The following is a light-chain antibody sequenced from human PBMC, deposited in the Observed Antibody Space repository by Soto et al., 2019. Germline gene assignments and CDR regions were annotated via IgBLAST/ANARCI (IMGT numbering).Light chain of an antibody. J-gene: IGKJ1*01. Sequence: DIQMTQSPSTLSASVGDRVTITCRASQSIGRFLAWYQHQPGKAPKLLIYDASTLESGVPSRFSGTGSGTEFTFSITSLQPEDFGTYYSQQSYLGWTFGQGTKVAIK. V-gene: IGKV1-5*01. CDR3: QQSYLGWT. CDR2: DAS. CDR1: QSIGRF.